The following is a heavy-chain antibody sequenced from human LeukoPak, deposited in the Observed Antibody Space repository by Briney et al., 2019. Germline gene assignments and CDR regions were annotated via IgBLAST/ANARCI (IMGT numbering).Heavy chain of an antibody. CDR3: AKSMGYYDAFDI. CDR1: GFTFSSYG. V-gene: IGHV3-30*18. J-gene: IGHJ3*02. Sequence: GGSLRLSCAASGFTFSSYGMHWVRQAPGKGLEWVAVISYDGSNKYYADSVKGRFTISRDNSKKTLYLQMNSLRAEDTAVYYCAKSMGYYDAFDIWGQGTMVTVSS. D-gene: IGHD2-15*01. CDR2: ISYDGSNK.